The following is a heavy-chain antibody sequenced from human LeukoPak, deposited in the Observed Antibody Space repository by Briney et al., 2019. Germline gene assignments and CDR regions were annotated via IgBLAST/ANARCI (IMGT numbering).Heavy chain of an antibody. J-gene: IGHJ4*02. CDR3: ARDRLAENHFDF. CDR2: IYYSGST. V-gene: IGHV4-59*06. CDR1: GGSISSYY. D-gene: IGHD1-14*01. Sequence: SETLSLTCTVSGGSISSYYWSWIRQPPGKGLEWIGSIYYSGSTSYNPSLKSRLSISVDTSKNQFSLRLKSVTAADTAVYYCARDRLAENHFDFWGQGTLVTVSS.